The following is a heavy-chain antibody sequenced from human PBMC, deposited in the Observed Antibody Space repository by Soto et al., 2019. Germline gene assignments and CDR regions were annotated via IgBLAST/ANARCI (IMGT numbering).Heavy chain of an antibody. CDR2: ISENSGGT. J-gene: IGHJ5*01. D-gene: IGHD6-25*01. V-gene: IGHV3-23*01. CDR1: GFTFSRHA. CDR3: ARKPSGFDS. Sequence: EVQLLESGGGLVQPGGSLRLSCAASGFTFSRHAMTWVRQAPGKGLEWVSSISENSGGTYYADSAKGRFTISRDNSKNMLYLQMNSLRAEDTALYYCARKPSGFDSWGQGTLVVVSS.